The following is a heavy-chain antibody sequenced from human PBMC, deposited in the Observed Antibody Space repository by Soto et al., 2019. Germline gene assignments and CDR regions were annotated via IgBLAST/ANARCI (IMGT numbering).Heavy chain of an antibody. CDR1: GGSISSSSYY. J-gene: IGHJ4*02. CDR2: MYYSGST. CDR3: ARQKDLRLGELSYYFDY. D-gene: IGHD3-16*02. Sequence: QLQLQESGPGLVKPSETLSLTCTVSGGSISSSSYYWGWIRQPPGKGLEWIGNMYYSGSTYYNPSLKSRVTISVDTSKNQFSLKLSSVTAADTAVYYCARQKDLRLGELSYYFDYWGQGTLVTVSS. V-gene: IGHV4-39*01.